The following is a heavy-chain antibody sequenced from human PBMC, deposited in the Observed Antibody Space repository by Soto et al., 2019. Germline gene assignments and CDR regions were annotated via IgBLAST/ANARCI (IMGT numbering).Heavy chain of an antibody. CDR1: GYRFAGYW. CDR2: IYPGDSDT. D-gene: IGHD3-3*01. Sequence: PGESLKISCRGSGYRFAGYWIGWVSQMPGKGLEWMGIIYPGDSDTRYSPSFQGQVTISADKSISTAYLQWSSLKASDTAMYYCARQGSYYDFWSGYSTGSDYYYYMDVWGKGTTVTVSS. J-gene: IGHJ6*03. CDR3: ARQGSYYDFWSGYSTGSDYYYYMDV. V-gene: IGHV5-51*01.